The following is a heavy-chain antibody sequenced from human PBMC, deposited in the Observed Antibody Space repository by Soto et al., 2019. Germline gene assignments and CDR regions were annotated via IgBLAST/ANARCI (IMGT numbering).Heavy chain of an antibody. CDR1: GGSISSYY. J-gene: IGHJ4*02. V-gene: IGHV4-59*08. D-gene: IGHD4-17*01. CDR2: IYYSGST. CDR3: ARRYGATLDY. Sequence: QVQLQESGPGLVKPSETLSLTCTVSGGSISSYYWSWIRQPPGKGLEWIGYIYYSGSTNYNPSLTSRVTISVETSKNQFTLKLSSVPAADTAVYYCARRYGATLDYWGQGPLVTVSS.